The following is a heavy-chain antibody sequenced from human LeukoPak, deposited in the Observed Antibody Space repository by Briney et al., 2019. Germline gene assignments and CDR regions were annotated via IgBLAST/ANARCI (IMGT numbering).Heavy chain of an antibody. CDR2: IYYSGST. CDR3: ARIYYYDSSGYSTIYWYFDL. D-gene: IGHD3-22*01. Sequence: SETLSLTCTVSGGSISSYYWSWIRQPPGKGLEWIGHIYYSGSTNYNPSLKSRVTISVDTSKDQFSLKLSSVTAADTAVYYCARIYYYDSSGYSTIYWYFDLWGRGTLVTVSS. V-gene: IGHV4-59*08. CDR1: GGSISSYY. J-gene: IGHJ2*01.